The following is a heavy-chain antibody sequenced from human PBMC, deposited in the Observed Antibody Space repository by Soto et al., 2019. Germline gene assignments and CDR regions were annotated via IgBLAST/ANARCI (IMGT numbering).Heavy chain of an antibody. Sequence: SGTLSLPCAVSGGSISSGGYSWSWIRQPPGRGLEWIGYIYQSGSTYYNPSLKSRVTISVDRSRNQFSLKLSSVTAADTAVYFCATQSYSNSGAYYYYAMDVWGQGTTVTVSS. CDR3: ATQSYSNSGAYYYYAMDV. CDR2: IYQSGST. CDR1: GGSISSGGYS. J-gene: IGHJ6*02. V-gene: IGHV4-30-2*01. D-gene: IGHD4-4*01.